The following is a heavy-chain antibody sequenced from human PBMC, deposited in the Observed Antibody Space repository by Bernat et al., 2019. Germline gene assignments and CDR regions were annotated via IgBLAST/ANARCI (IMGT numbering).Heavy chain of an antibody. J-gene: IGHJ6*03. CDR2: INHSGST. CDR3: AGHLWPGNYYCMDV. V-gene: IGHV4-34*01. D-gene: IGHD2/OR15-2a*01. Sequence: QVQLQQWGAGLLKPSETLSLTCAVYGGSFSGYYWSWIRQPPGKGLEWIGEINHSGSTNYNPSLKSRVTISVDTAKNQFSMKLGSVTAAGTAVYYWAGHLWPGNYYCMDVWGKGTTVTVSS. CDR1: GGSFSGYY.